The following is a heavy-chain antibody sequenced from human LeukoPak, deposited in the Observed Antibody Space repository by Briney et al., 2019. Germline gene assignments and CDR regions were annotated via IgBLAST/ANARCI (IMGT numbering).Heavy chain of an antibody. D-gene: IGHD3-22*01. CDR1: GFTFSDYY. CDR2: ISSSGSTI. J-gene: IGHJ3*02. V-gene: IGHV3-11*01. CDR3: ARGWYYDSSGSDDAFDI. Sequence: GGSLGLSCAASGFTFSDYYMSWIRQAPGKGLEWVSYISSSGSTIYYADSVKGRFTISRDNAKNSLYLQMNSLRAEDTAVYYCARGWYYDSSGSDDAFDIWGQGTMVTVSS.